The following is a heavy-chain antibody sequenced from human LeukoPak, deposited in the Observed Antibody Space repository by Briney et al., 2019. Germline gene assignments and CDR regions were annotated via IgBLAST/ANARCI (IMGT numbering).Heavy chain of an antibody. D-gene: IGHD2-15*01. CDR1: EFTVSSNY. CDR2: ISGSGGST. V-gene: IGHV3-23*01. Sequence: GGSLRLSCAASEFTVSSNYMSWVRQAPGKGLEWVSAISGSGGSTYYADSVKGRFTISRDNSKNTLYLQMNSLRAEDTAVYYCAKAGAVVVVAAKFFDYWGQGTLVTVSS. CDR3: AKAGAVVVVAAKFFDY. J-gene: IGHJ4*02.